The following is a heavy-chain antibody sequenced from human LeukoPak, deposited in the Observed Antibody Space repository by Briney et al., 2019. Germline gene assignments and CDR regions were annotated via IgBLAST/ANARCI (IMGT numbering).Heavy chain of an antibody. CDR3: ARASHDSSAPTVVY. CDR2: IYHSGST. V-gene: IGHV4-38-2*02. Sequence: SETLSLTCTVSGYSISSGYYWGWIRQPPGEGLEWIGSIYHSGSTYYNPSLKSRVTISVDTSKNQFSLKLSSVTAADTAVYYCARASHDSSAPTVVYWGQGTLVTVSS. J-gene: IGHJ4*02. CDR1: GYSISSGYY. D-gene: IGHD3-22*01.